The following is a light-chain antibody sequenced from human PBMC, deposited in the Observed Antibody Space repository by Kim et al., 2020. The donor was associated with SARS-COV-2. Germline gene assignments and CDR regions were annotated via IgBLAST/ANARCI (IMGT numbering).Light chain of an antibody. CDR3: QQYNNPRT. CDR1: QSVSSN. Sequence: SVSPGERATLSCRASQSVSSNLAWYQQKPGQAPRLLIYGASTRATGIPARFSGSGSGTEFTLTISSLQSEDFAVYYCQQYNNPRTFGQGTKVDIK. J-gene: IGKJ1*01. V-gene: IGKV3-15*01. CDR2: GAS.